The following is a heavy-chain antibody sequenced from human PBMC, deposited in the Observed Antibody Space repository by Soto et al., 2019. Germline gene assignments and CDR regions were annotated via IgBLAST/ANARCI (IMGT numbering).Heavy chain of an antibody. CDR2: ISSSSSTL. CDR3: AKKVNSGPGSQYFDY. D-gene: IGHD3-10*01. Sequence: GGSLRLSCAASGFTFSSYSMNWVRQAPGKGLEWVSYISSSSSTLYYADSVKGRFTISRDNAKNSLFLQMNSLRVEDTAIYYCAKKVNSGPGSQYFDYWGQGTLVTVSS. J-gene: IGHJ4*02. CDR1: GFTFSSYS. V-gene: IGHV3-48*01.